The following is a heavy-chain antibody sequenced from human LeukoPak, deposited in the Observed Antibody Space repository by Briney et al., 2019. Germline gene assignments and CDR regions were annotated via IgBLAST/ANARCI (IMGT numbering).Heavy chain of an antibody. J-gene: IGHJ4*02. CDR1: GFTFSSHW. CDR3: ARDAYTNTRRYDH. V-gene: IGHV3-7*04. D-gene: IGHD2-8*01. Sequence: GGSLRLSCAASGFTFSSHWMSWVRQAPGIGLEWVANIKQDGSEHYYVDSVKGRFTISRDNAKNSLYLQMNSLRAEDTAVYYCARDAYTNTRRYDHWGQGTLVTVSS. CDR2: IKQDGSEH.